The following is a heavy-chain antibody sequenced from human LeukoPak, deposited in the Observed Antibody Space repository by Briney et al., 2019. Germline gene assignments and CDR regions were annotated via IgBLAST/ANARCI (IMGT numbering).Heavy chain of an antibody. Sequence: PGGSLGLSCAASGFTFSSYEMNWVRQAPGKGLEWVSYISSSGSTIYYADSVKGRFTISRGNAKNSLYLQMNSLRAEDTAVYYCARPLTGVVGATIGYWGQGTLVTVSS. CDR3: ARPLTGVVGATIGY. J-gene: IGHJ4*02. V-gene: IGHV3-48*03. CDR1: GFTFSSYE. CDR2: ISSSGSTI. D-gene: IGHD1-26*01.